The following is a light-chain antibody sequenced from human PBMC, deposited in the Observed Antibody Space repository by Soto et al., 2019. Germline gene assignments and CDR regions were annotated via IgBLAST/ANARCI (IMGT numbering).Light chain of an antibody. J-gene: IGKJ1*01. CDR2: KVS. CDR3: MQGTHWPRT. V-gene: IGKV2-30*01. Sequence: DVVLTQSPLSLPVTLGQPASISCNSSQSLAYNDGNTYLNWFQQRPGQSPRRLICKVSNRDSGVPNRFSGSGSGTDFTLKISRVEAEDVGVYYCMQGTHWPRTFGQGPKVEIK. CDR1: QSLAYNDGNTY.